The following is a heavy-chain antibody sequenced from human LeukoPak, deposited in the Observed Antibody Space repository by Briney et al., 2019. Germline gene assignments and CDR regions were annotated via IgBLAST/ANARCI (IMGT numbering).Heavy chain of an antibody. Sequence: SETLSLTCTVSGPISSYYWSWIRQPPGKGLEWIGYIYTSGSTNYNPSLKSRVTISVDTSKNQFSLDLSSVTAADTAVYYCARQKCTSTSCQTKNAFDIWGQGTMVTVSS. CDR2: IYTSGST. CDR3: ARQKCTSTSCQTKNAFDI. D-gene: IGHD2-2*01. V-gene: IGHV4-4*09. CDR1: GPISSYY. J-gene: IGHJ3*02.